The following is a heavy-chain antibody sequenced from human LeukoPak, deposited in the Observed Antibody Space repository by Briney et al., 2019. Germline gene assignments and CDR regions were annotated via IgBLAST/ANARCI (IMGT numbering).Heavy chain of an antibody. V-gene: IGHV4-30-2*01. CDR1: GGSISSGGYS. CDR3: ARGVAAAGTWPYYFDY. J-gene: IGHJ4*02. Sequence: PSETLSLTCTVSGGSISSGGYSWSWIRQPPGKGLEWIGYIYHSGSTYYNPSLKSRVTILVDRSKNQFSLKLSSVTAADTAVYYCARGVAAAGTWPYYFDYWGQGTLVTVSS. D-gene: IGHD6-13*01. CDR2: IYHSGST.